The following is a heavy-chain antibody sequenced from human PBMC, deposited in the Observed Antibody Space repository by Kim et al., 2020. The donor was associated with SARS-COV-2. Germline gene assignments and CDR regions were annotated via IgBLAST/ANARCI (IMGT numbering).Heavy chain of an antibody. D-gene: IGHD3-10*01. V-gene: IGHV3-23*03. CDR3: AKDSGGGYYYYYGMDA. J-gene: IGHJ6*02. CDR2: IYTGAVST. CDR1: GFTFSSYG. Sequence: GGSLRLSCTASGFTFSSYGMNWVRQAPGKGLEWVSVIYTGAVSTYYADSVKGRFTISRDDSKNTLYLQMNSLRAEDTAVYYCAKDSGGGYYYYYGMDAWGQGTTVTVSS.